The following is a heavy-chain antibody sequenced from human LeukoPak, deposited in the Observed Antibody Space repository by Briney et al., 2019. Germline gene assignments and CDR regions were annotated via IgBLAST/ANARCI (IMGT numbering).Heavy chain of an antibody. CDR1: GGSISSYY. D-gene: IGHD5-24*01. Sequence: PSETLSLTCTVSGGSISSYYWSWIRQPPGKGLEWIGYIYYSGYTNYNPSLKSRVTISVDTSKNQFSLKLSSVAAADTAVYYCARAQGMATITWSQGTLVTVSS. J-gene: IGHJ4*02. V-gene: IGHV4-59*08. CDR2: IYYSGYT. CDR3: ARAQGMATIT.